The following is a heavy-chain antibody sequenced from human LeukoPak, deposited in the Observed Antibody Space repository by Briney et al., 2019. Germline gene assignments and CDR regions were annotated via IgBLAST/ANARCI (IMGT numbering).Heavy chain of an antibody. CDR1: GGSISSGDYY. CDR2: IYHSGST. V-gene: IGHV4-30-2*01. CDR3: ARVGDVGSSWMRPGEYFQH. D-gene: IGHD6-13*01. Sequence: SQTLSLTCTVSGGSISSGDYYWSWIRQPPGKGLEWIGEIYHSGSTNYNPSLKSRVTISVDKSKNQFSLKLSSVTAADTAVYYCARVGDVGSSWMRPGEYFQHWGQGTLVTVSS. J-gene: IGHJ1*01.